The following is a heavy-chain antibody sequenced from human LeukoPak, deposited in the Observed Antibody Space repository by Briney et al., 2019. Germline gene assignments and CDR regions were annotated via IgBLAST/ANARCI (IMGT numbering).Heavy chain of an antibody. J-gene: IGHJ5*02. CDR3: ATEIDYVIQNWFDP. CDR1: GGSISSSSYY. D-gene: IGHD4-17*01. Sequence: SETLSLTCTVSGGSISSSSYYWGWIRQPPGKGLEWIGSIYYSGSTYYNPSLKSRVTISVDTSKNQFSLKLSSVTAADTAVYYCATEIDYVIQNWFDPWGQGTLVTVSS. V-gene: IGHV4-39*01. CDR2: IYYSGST.